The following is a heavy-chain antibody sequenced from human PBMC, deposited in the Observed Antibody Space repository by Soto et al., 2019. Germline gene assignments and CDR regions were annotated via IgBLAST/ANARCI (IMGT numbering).Heavy chain of an antibody. Sequence: SQTLSLTCTVSGGSISSYYWSWIRQPPGKGLEWIGYIYYSGSTNYNPSLKSRVTISVDTSKNQFSLKLSSVTAADTAVYYCARHSNEYRKSLDYWGQGTLVTVSS. CDR1: GGSISSYY. J-gene: IGHJ4*02. V-gene: IGHV4-59*08. CDR2: IYYSGST. CDR3: ARHSNEYRKSLDY. D-gene: IGHD1-1*01.